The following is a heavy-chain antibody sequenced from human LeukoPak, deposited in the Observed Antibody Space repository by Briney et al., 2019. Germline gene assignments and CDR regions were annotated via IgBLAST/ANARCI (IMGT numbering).Heavy chain of an antibody. Sequence: GESLKISCKGSGYSFTTYWIAWVRQMPGKGLEWMGIIYPGDSDTRYSPSFQGQVTISADKSISTAYLQWSSLKASDTAMYYCARQYYDFWSGYYEPFDYWGQGTLVTVSS. V-gene: IGHV5-51*01. CDR1: GYSFTTYW. CDR2: IYPGDSDT. D-gene: IGHD3-3*01. CDR3: ARQYYDFWSGYYEPFDY. J-gene: IGHJ4*02.